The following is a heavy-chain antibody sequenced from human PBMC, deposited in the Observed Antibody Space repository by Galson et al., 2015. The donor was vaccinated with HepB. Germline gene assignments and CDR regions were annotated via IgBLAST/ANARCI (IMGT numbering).Heavy chain of an antibody. Sequence: SVKVSCKASGYTFTSYGISWVRQAPGQGLEWMGWISAYNGNTNYAQKLQGRVTMTTDTSTSTAYMELRSLRSDDTAVYYCARGIAVAPPHYWDGMGVWGQGTTVTVSS. CDR3: ARGIAVAPPHYWDGMGV. CDR1: GYTFTSYG. V-gene: IGHV1-18*04. D-gene: IGHD6-19*01. CDR2: ISAYNGNT. J-gene: IGHJ6*02.